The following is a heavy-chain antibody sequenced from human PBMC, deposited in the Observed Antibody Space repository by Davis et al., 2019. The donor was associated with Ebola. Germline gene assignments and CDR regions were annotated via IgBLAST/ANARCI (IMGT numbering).Heavy chain of an antibody. CDR1: GYSFTNYW. D-gene: IGHD6-13*01. V-gene: IGHV5-51*01. J-gene: IGHJ6*02. CDR2: MYPGDSDT. CDR3: TRRGAAAADGLDV. Sequence: KVSCKASGYSFTNYWIGWVRQLPGKGLEWMGFMYPGDSDTRYSPSFQGQVTISADKSLSVAYLQWNSLKASDTATYYCTRRGAAAADGLDVWGQGTTVTVSS.